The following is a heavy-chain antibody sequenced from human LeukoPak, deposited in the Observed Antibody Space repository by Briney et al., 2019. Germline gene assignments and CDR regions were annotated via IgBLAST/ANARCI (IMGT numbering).Heavy chain of an antibody. V-gene: IGHV4-59*01. Sequence: SETLSLTCTVSGGSISSYYWSWTRQPPGKGLEWIGYIYYSGSTNYNPSLKSRVTISVDTSKNQFSLELSSVTAADTAVYYCARVLSSSSNYGMDVWGQGTTVTVSS. CDR1: GGSISSYY. D-gene: IGHD6-13*01. CDR3: ARVLSSSSNYGMDV. J-gene: IGHJ6*02. CDR2: IYYSGST.